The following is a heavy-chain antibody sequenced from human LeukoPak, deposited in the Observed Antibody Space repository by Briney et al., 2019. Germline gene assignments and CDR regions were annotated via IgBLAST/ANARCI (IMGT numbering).Heavy chain of an antibody. CDR1: GGTFSSYA. D-gene: IGHD3-10*01. CDR3: ARDHPYGSGSYYTFDY. J-gene: IGHJ4*02. Sequence: SVKVSCKASGGTFSSYAISWVRQAPGQGLEWMGGIIPIFGTANYAQKFQGRVTITADESTSTAYMELSSLRSEDTAVYYCARDHPYGSGSYYTFDYWGQGTLVTVSS. CDR2: IIPIFGTA. V-gene: IGHV1-69*13.